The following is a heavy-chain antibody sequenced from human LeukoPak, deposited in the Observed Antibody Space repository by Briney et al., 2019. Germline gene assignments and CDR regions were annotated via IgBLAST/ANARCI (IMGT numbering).Heavy chain of an antibody. CDR2: ISAYNGNT. Sequence: ASVKVSCEASGYTFTSYGISLVRQAPGQGLEWMGWISAYNGNTNYAQKLQGRVTMTTDTSTSTAYMELRSLRSDDTAVYYCARDPSITIFGVVTPYFDYWGQGTLVTVSS. D-gene: IGHD3-3*01. J-gene: IGHJ4*02. V-gene: IGHV1-18*01. CDR1: GYTFTSYG. CDR3: ARDPSITIFGVVTPYFDY.